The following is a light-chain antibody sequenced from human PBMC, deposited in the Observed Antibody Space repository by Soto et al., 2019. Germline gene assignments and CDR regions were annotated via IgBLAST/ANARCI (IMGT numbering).Light chain of an antibody. V-gene: IGLV1-47*01. Sequence: QSVLTQPPSASGTPGQRVTISCSGSSSNIGSNSVYWYQQLPGTAPKLLIYRNNQRPSGVPDRFSGAKSGTSASPAISGLRSEEEADYYWAAWEDSLSAPEVVFGGGTKLTVL. CDR1: SSNIGSNS. J-gene: IGLJ2*01. CDR3: AAWEDSLSAPEVV. CDR2: RNN.